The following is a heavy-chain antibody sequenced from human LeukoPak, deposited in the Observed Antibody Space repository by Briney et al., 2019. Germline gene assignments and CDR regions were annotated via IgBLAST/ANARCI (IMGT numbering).Heavy chain of an antibody. D-gene: IGHD2-2*02. CDR3: ARGGMDCSSTSCYIRQVLDY. CDR1: GFTFSGSA. V-gene: IGHV3-30-3*01. CDR2: ISYDGSNK. J-gene: IGHJ4*02. Sequence: GGSLRLSCAASGFTFSGSAMHWVRQAPGKGLEWVAVISYDGSNKYYADSVKGRFTISRDNSKNTLYLQMNSLRAEDTAVYYCARGGMDCSSTSCYIRQVLDYWGQGTLVTVSS.